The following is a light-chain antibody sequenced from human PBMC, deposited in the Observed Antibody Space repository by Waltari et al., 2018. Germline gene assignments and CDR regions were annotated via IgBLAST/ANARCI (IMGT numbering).Light chain of an antibody. Sequence: DIVMTQSPDSLAVSLGERATINCKSSQSVLYSPNNKNYLAWYQQKPGQPPMLLIYWASTRESGVPDRFSGSGSGTDFTLTISSLQAEDVAVYYCQQYYSTPYTFGQGTKLEIK. J-gene: IGKJ2*01. V-gene: IGKV4-1*01. CDR1: QSVLYSPNNKNY. CDR2: WAS. CDR3: QQYYSTPYT.